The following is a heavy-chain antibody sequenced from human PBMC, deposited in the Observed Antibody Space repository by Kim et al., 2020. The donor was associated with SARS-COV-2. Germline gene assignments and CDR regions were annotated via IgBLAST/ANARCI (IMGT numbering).Heavy chain of an antibody. V-gene: IGHV4-39*01. CDR2: MYYTGST. CDR3: ARQRLIRGLIGWFDY. J-gene: IGHJ5*01. Sequence: SETLSLTCTVSGAGISNTNYYWGWIRQPPGKGLEWIGSMYYTGSTYYDPSLKSRVTTSLDTSKKQLSLKLRSATAADTAIYYCARQRLIRGLIGWFDYWG. D-gene: IGHD3-10*01. CDR1: GAGISNTNYY.